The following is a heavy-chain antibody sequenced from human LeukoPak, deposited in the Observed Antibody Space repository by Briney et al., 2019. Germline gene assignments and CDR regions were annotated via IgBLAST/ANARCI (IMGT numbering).Heavy chain of an antibody. V-gene: IGHV3-7*01. CDR2: IKQDGGEE. J-gene: IGHJ4*02. CDR1: GFIFSTYW. Sequence: GGSLRLSCAGSGFIFSTYWMGLVRQAPGKGLECVANIKQDGGEEYYVDSVRGRFTISRDNAKKSLYLQMNSLRAEDTAVYYCAKVTLTSATFDYWGQGALVTVSS. CDR3: AKVTLTSATFDY. D-gene: IGHD4/OR15-4a*01.